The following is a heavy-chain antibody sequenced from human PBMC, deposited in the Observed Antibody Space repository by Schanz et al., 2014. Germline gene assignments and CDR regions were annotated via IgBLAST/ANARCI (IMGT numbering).Heavy chain of an antibody. J-gene: IGHJ3*02. CDR1: GYSINTSDW. CDR2: IYYSGST. V-gene: IGHV4-28*07. D-gene: IGHD2-8*01. Sequence: QVQLQESGPGLVKPSDTLSLTCAVSGYSINTSDWWGWIRQPPGKGLEWIGYIYYSGSTYYNPSLKSRVTMSVDTSKTQFPLKLRSVTAVDTAVYYCASKGLTTDAFDIWGQGTMVTVSS. CDR3: ASKGLTTDAFDI.